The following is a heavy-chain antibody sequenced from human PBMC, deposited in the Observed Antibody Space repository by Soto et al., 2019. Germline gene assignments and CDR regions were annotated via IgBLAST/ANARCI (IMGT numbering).Heavy chain of an antibody. CDR1: GYTFTRYN. V-gene: IGHV1-46*01. CDR2: INPSGGTT. J-gene: IGHJ4*02. CDR3: ARVRGGGSEYFFDY. Sequence: ASVKVSCKASGYTFTRYNVHWVRQAPGQGLAWMAIINPSGGTTYYVQKFEGRVTLTTDTSTSTVYMELSSPRSDDTAVYYCARVRGGGSEYFFDYWGQGTLVTVSS. D-gene: IGHD2-15*01.